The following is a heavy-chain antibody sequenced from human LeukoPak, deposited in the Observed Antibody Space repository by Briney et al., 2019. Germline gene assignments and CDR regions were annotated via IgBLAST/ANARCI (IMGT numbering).Heavy chain of an antibody. CDR2: IYYSGST. CDR1: GGSFSGYY. CDR3: ARGPLPYYYDSSGYETYYFDY. Sequence: SETLSLTCAVYGGSFSGYYWSWIRQPPGKGLEWIGYIYYSGSTNYNPSLKSRVTISVDTSKNQFSLKLSSVTAADTAVYYCARGPLPYYYDSSGYETYYFDYWGQGTLVTVSS. J-gene: IGHJ4*02. D-gene: IGHD3-22*01. V-gene: IGHV4-59*01.